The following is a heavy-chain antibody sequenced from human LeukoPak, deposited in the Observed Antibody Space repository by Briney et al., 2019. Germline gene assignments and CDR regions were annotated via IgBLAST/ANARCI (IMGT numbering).Heavy chain of an antibody. D-gene: IGHD3-3*01. CDR3: QSRFLEWLLDY. V-gene: IGHV4-39*01. CDR1: GGSISSNNYF. Sequence: SETLSLTCTVSGGSISSNNYFWGWIRQPPGTGLEWIGSIYDSGSTYYNPSLKSRVTISVDTSKNQFSLKLNSVTAADTAMYYCQSRFLEWLLDYWGQGTLVTVSS. CDR2: IYDSGST. J-gene: IGHJ4*02.